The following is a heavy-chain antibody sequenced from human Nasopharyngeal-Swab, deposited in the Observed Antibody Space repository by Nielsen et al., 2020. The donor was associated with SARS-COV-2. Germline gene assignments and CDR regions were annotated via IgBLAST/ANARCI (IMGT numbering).Heavy chain of an antibody. Sequence: VKVSCKASGYTFTGYYMHWVRQAPGQGLEWMGWINPNSGGTNYAQKFQGRVTMTRDTSISTAYMELSRLRSDDTAVYYCAKGGSSWYGWFDPWGQGTLVTVSS. CDR2: INPNSGGT. V-gene: IGHV1-2*02. CDR1: GYTFTGYY. D-gene: IGHD6-13*01. CDR3: AKGGSSWYGWFDP. J-gene: IGHJ5*02.